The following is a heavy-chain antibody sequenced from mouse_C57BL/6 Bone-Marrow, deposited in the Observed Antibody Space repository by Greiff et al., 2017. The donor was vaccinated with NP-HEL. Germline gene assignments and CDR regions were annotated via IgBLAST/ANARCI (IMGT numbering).Heavy chain of an antibody. D-gene: IGHD2-3*01. CDR3: ARHEDDGYYPYWYFDV. CDR2: FYPGSGSI. CDR1: GYTFTEYT. J-gene: IGHJ1*03. V-gene: IGHV1-62-2*01. Sequence: QVQLQQSGAELVKPGASVKLSCKASGYTFTEYTIHWVKQRSGQGLEWIGWFYPGSGSIKYNEKFKDKATLTADKSSSTVYMELSRLTSEDSAVYFYARHEDDGYYPYWYFDVWGTGTTVTVSS.